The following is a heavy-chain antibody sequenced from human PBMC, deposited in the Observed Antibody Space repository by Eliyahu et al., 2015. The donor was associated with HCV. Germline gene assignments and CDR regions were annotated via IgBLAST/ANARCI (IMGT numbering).Heavy chain of an antibody. V-gene: IGHV3-33*01. J-gene: IGHJ4*02. CDR2: IWYDGSNK. CDR1: GFXFSSYG. CDR3: ASQAVAGGGY. D-gene: IGHD6-19*01. Sequence: QVQLVESGGGVVQPGRSLRLSCAASGFXFSSYGMHWGRQGPGKGVEWVAVIWYDGSNKYYADSVKGRFTISRDNSKNTLYLQMNSLRAEDTAVYYCASQAVAGGGYWGQGTLVTVSS.